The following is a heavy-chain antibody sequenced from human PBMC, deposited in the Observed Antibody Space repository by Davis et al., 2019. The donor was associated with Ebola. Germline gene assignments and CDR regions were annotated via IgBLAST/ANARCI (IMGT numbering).Heavy chain of an antibody. Sequence: PGGSLRLSCAASGFTFSSYWMSWVRQAPGKGLEWVANIKQDGSEKYYVDSVKGRFTISRDNAKNSLYLQMNSLRAEDTAVYYCASPQKVGDGVGAFDIWGQGTMVTVSS. CDR2: IKQDGSEK. V-gene: IGHV3-7*01. J-gene: IGHJ3*02. CDR1: GFTFSSYW. D-gene: IGHD1-26*01. CDR3: ASPQKVGDGVGAFDI.